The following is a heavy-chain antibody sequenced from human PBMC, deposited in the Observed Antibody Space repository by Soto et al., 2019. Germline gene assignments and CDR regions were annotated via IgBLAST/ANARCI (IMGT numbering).Heavy chain of an antibody. CDR2: ISTYNGDT. D-gene: IGHD2-15*01. V-gene: IGHV1-18*01. CDR1: GYSFTTYG. Sequence: QVQLVQSGAEVKKPGASVKVSCKASGYSFTTYGIAWVRQAPGQGLEWMGWISTYNGDTDYAQNLQGTVIMTTDTSTTTAYMELRSLRSDDTAVYYCAREGSRPYYYYGMDVWGQGTTVSVS. J-gene: IGHJ6*02. CDR3: AREGSRPYYYYGMDV.